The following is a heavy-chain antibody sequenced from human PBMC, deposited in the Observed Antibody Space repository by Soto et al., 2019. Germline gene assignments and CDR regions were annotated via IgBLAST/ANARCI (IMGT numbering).Heavy chain of an antibody. V-gene: IGHV2-5*02. Sequence: QITLKESGPTLVKPTQTLTLTCTLSGFSLSTSGVGVGWIRQPPGKALEWLALIYWDDDKRYSPFLKSRLTITQDTPKNPVVLTLTHMDPVDTAPYFCAIKGDGYRGFKYWGQGTLVTVSP. J-gene: IGHJ4*02. D-gene: IGHD5-12*01. CDR3: AIKGDGYRGFKY. CDR1: GFSLSTSGVG. CDR2: IYWDDDK.